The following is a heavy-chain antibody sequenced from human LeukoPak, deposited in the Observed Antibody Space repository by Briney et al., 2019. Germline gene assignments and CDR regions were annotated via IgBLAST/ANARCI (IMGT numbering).Heavy chain of an antibody. CDR3: ARARALGSSGWFLTKTKDAFDI. CDR1: GGSFSGYY. J-gene: IGHJ3*02. Sequence: SETLSLTCAAYGGSFSGYYWSWLRQPPGKGLEWIGEINHSGSTNYNPSLKSRVTISVDTSKNQCSLKLSSVTAADTAVYYCARARALGSSGWFLTKTKDAFDIWGQGTMVTVSS. V-gene: IGHV4-34*01. D-gene: IGHD6-19*01. CDR2: INHSGST.